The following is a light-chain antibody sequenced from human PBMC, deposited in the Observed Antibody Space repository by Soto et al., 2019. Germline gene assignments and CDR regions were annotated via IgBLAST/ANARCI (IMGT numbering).Light chain of an antibody. J-gene: IGLJ2*01. Sequence: QSVLTQPPSVSGAPGQRVTISCTGNSSNIGAGYPVHWYQQLPGTAPKLLIYRYTNRPSGVPDRVSGSKSDTSASLAITGLQAEDEADYYCQSYDSSLSAVVFGGGTKLTVL. CDR1: SSNIGAGYP. V-gene: IGLV1-40*01. CDR2: RYT. CDR3: QSYDSSLSAVV.